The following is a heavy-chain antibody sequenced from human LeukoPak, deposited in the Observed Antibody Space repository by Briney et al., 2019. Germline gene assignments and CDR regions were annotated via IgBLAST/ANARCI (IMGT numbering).Heavy chain of an antibody. Sequence: GGSLRLSCAASGFTFKSYSMNWVRQAPGKGLEWVSSISNTGSYIYYADSVKGRFTISRDNSKNTLYLQMNSLRAEDTAVYHCAKAHGEWLRFRAWVPTSEFDYWGQGTLVTVSS. CDR2: ISNTGSYI. CDR3: AKAHGEWLRFRAWVPTSEFDY. V-gene: IGHV3-21*04. CDR1: GFTFKSYS. J-gene: IGHJ4*02. D-gene: IGHD5-12*01.